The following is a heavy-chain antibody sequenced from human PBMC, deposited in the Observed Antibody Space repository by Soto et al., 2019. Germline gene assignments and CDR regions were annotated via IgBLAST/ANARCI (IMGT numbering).Heavy chain of an antibody. CDR3: TTETLHSSSFD. CDR2: IKSKTDGWTT. V-gene: IGHV3-15*01. CDR1: GLTFSNAW. J-gene: IGHJ4*02. D-gene: IGHD6-6*01. Sequence: GGSRRLSFAASGLTFSNAWMSLVRQAPGKGLEWVGRIKSKTDGWTTYYAAPVKGRFTISRDDSKNTLYLQMNSLKTEDTAVYYCTTETLHSSSFDWGQGTLVTVSS.